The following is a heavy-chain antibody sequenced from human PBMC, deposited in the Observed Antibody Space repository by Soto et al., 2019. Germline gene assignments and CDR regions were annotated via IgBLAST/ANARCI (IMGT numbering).Heavy chain of an antibody. D-gene: IGHD6-6*01. CDR2: INPSRGTT. Sequence: ASVKVSCKASGYTFITYFMHWVRQAPGQGHEWMGVINPSRGTTTYAQKFQDRVTMTRDMSASTVYLELSSLRSEDTAMYYCARSYISSSYWFDPWGQGTLVTVSS. CDR1: GYTFITYF. V-gene: IGHV1-46*03. J-gene: IGHJ5*02. CDR3: ARSYISSSYWFDP.